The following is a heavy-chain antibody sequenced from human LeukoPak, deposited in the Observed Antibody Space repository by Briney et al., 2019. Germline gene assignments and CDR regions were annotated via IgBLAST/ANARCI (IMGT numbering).Heavy chain of an antibody. Sequence: PGGSLRLSCAAPGFTFSNYAMSWVRQAPGKGLEWVSAIGGSGAKTYYADSVKGRFTISRDNSKNTLYLQMNSLRAEDTAVYYCAKGGYDGSGINWGQGTLVTVSS. CDR2: IGGSGAKT. CDR1: GFTFSNYA. CDR3: AKGGYDGSGIN. D-gene: IGHD3-22*01. V-gene: IGHV3-23*01. J-gene: IGHJ4*02.